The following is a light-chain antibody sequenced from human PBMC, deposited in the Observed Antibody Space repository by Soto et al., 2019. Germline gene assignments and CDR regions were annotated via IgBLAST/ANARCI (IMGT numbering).Light chain of an antibody. CDR1: QSVPSKY. V-gene: IGKV3D-20*02. CDR2: GAS. Sequence: EIVLTQSPGTLSLSPGERATLSCRASQSVPSKYLAWYQQNPGQAPRLLIYGASNRATGIPDKFSGSGSGTDFTLTISSLEPEDFAVYYCQQRSNRPPGITFGQGTRLEIK. J-gene: IGKJ5*01. CDR3: QQRSNRPPGIT.